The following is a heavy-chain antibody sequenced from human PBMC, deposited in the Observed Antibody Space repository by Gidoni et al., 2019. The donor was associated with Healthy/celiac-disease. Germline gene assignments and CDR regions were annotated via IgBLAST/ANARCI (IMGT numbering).Heavy chain of an antibody. Sequence: QVQLVQSGAEVKKPGSSVKVSCKASGGTFSSYTISWVRQAPGQGLEWMGRIIPILGIANYAQKFQGRVTITADKSTSTAYMELSSLRSEDTAVYYCAREIGYGQKNFDYWGQGTLVTVSS. CDR3: AREIGYGQKNFDY. J-gene: IGHJ4*02. CDR1: GGTFSSYT. V-gene: IGHV1-69*08. D-gene: IGHD1-1*01. CDR2: IIPILGIA.